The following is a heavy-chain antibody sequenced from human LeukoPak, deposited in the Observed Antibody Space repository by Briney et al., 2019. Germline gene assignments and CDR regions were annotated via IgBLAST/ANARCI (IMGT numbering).Heavy chain of an antibody. CDR3: ARVAVVGATQGYFDY. J-gene: IGHJ4*02. V-gene: IGHV1-3*01. CDR1: GYTFTSYA. D-gene: IGHD1-26*01. Sequence: ASVKVSCKASGYTFTSYAMHWVRQAPGQRLEWMGWINAGNGNTKYSQKFQGRVTITRDTSASTAYMELSSLRSEDTAVYYCARVAVVGATQGYFDYWGQGTLVTVSS. CDR2: INAGNGNT.